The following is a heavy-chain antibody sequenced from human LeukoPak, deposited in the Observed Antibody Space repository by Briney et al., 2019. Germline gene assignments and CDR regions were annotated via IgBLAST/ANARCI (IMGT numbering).Heavy chain of an antibody. CDR1: GGSFSGYY. Sequence: SETLSLTCAVYGGSFSGYYWSWIRQPPGKGLEWIGEINHSGSTNYNPSLKSRVTISVDTSKNQFSLKLSSVTAADTAVYYCAGGALGYYDSSGYPIWGQGTMVTVSS. CDR2: INHSGST. CDR3: AGGALGYYDSSGYPI. V-gene: IGHV4-34*01. D-gene: IGHD3-22*01. J-gene: IGHJ3*02.